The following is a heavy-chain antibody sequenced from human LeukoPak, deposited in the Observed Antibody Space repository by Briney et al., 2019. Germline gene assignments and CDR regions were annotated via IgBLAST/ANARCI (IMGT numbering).Heavy chain of an antibody. J-gene: IGHJ5*02. CDR1: GGSISSSSYY. Sequence: PSETLSLTCTVSGGSISSSSYYWGWIRQPPGKGLEWIGSIYYSGSTYYNPSLKSRVTISVDTSKNQFSLKLTSVTAADAAVYFCARDFRDSGSSWGQGTLVTVSS. V-gene: IGHV4-39*07. CDR2: IYYSGST. CDR3: ARDFRDSGSS. D-gene: IGHD1-26*01.